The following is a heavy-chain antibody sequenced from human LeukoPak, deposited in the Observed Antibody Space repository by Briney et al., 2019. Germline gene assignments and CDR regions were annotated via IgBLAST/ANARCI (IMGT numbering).Heavy chain of an antibody. V-gene: IGHV1-18*01. J-gene: IGHJ4*02. Sequence: ASVKASCKASGYTFTSCGISWVRQAPGQGLEWMGWISAYNGNTNYAQKLQGRVTMTTDTSTSTAYMELRSLRPDDTAVYYCARSVLRYFDLDYWGQGTLVTVSS. CDR2: ISAYNGNT. CDR3: ARSVLRYFDLDY. CDR1: GYTFTSCG. D-gene: IGHD3-9*01.